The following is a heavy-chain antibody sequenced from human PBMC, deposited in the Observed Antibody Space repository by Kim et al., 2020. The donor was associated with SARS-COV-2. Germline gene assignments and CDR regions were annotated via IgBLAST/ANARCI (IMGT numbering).Heavy chain of an antibody. V-gene: IGHV3-33*06. J-gene: IGHJ4*02. D-gene: IGHD1-26*01. CDR3: AKDQTGGESFPEY. Sequence: GGSLRLSCEASGFIFSDYGMHWVRQAPGKGPEWVAVVWYDGRYEYYGDSVKGRFTISRDNGKNTLYLQMNNLRGDDTALYYCAKDQTGGESFPEYWGQGTLVAVSS. CDR1: GFIFSDYG. CDR2: VWYDGRYE.